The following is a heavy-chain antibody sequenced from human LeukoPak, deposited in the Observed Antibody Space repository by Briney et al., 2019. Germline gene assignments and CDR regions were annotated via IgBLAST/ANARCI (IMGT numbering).Heavy chain of an antibody. Sequence: SETLSLTCTVSGGSISSNSYYWGWIRQPPGKGLKWIGSIYYSGSTYYNPSLKSRVTISVDTSKNQFSLKLSSVTAADTAVYYCARRSGYSSGWYGYWGQGTLVTVSS. J-gene: IGHJ4*02. D-gene: IGHD6-19*01. CDR1: GGSISSNSYY. CDR2: IYYSGST. V-gene: IGHV4-39*07. CDR3: ARRSGYSSGWYGY.